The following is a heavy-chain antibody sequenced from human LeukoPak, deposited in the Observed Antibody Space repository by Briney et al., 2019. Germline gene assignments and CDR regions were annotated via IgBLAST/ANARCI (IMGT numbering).Heavy chain of an antibody. V-gene: IGHV3-30*18. Sequence: GRSLRLSCAASGFTFSSYGMPWVRQAPGKGLEWVAVISYDGSNKYYADSVKGRFTISRDNSKNTLYLQMNSLRAEDTAVYYCAKGIAAAGTPYYYSGMDVWGQGTTVTVSS. CDR2: ISYDGSNK. D-gene: IGHD6-13*01. J-gene: IGHJ6*02. CDR3: AKGIAAAGTPYYYSGMDV. CDR1: GFTFSSYG.